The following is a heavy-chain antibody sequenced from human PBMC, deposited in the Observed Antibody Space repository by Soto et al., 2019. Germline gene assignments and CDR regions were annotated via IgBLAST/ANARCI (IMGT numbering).Heavy chain of an antibody. Sequence: QITLKESGPTLVKPSQTLTLTCTFSGFSLSTSGVGVAWTRQPPGKALEWLALIYWDDDERYSPSLKSRLIITKDTSKNQVVLTMTNMDPVDTATYFCAHGSIATRPDYFDYWGQGTLVTVSS. V-gene: IGHV2-5*02. CDR1: GFSLSTSGVG. CDR3: AHGSIATRPDYFDY. CDR2: IYWDDDE. D-gene: IGHD6-6*01. J-gene: IGHJ4*02.